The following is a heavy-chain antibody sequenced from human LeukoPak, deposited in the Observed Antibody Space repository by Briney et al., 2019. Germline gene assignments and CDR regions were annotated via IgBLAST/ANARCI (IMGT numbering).Heavy chain of an antibody. Sequence: SETLSLTCTVSGGSISSYYWSWIRQPAGKGLEWIGRIYTSGSTNYNPSLKSRVTMSVDTSKNQFSLKLSSVTAADTAVYYCARVLDYYGSGTRDFDYWGQGILVTVSS. V-gene: IGHV4-4*07. CDR3: ARVLDYYGSGTRDFDY. D-gene: IGHD3-10*01. CDR1: GGSISSYY. CDR2: IYTSGST. J-gene: IGHJ4*02.